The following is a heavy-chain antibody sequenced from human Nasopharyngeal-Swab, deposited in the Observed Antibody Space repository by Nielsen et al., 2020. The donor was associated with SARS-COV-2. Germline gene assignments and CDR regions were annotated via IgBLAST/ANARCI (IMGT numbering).Heavy chain of an antibody. D-gene: IGHD1-1*01. CDR1: GFTFSSYG. Sequence: GESLKISCAASGFTFSSYGMHWVRQTPGKGLEWVAVISYDGSNKYYADSVKGRFTISRDNSKNTLYLQMNSLRAEDTAVYYCARETNDGDNYYYYGMDVWGQGTTVTVSS. CDR3: ARETNDGDNYYYYGMDV. CDR2: ISYDGSNK. J-gene: IGHJ6*02. V-gene: IGHV3-30*03.